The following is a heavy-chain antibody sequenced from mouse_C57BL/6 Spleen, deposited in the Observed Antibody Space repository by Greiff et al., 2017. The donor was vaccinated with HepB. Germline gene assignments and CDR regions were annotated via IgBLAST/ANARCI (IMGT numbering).Heavy chain of an antibody. Sequence: VQLQQSGAELVRPGTSVKVSCKASGYAFTNYLIEWVKQRPGQGLEWIGVINPGSGGTNYNEKFKGKATLTADKSSSTAYMQLSSLTSEDSAVYFCARLTGPYYAMDYWGQGTSVTVSS. D-gene: IGHD4-1*01. CDR1: GYAFTNYL. J-gene: IGHJ4*01. CDR3: ARLTGPYYAMDY. V-gene: IGHV1-54*01. CDR2: INPGSGGT.